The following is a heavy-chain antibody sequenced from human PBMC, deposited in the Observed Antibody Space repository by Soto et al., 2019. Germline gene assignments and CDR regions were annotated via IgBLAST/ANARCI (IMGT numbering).Heavy chain of an antibody. CDR3: SRDVVVGAKALHY. Sequence: EVQLVESGGGLGQPGGSLRLSCAASGFTFSNYWMTWVRQAPGKGLEWVANIKEDGSEKHYVDSVKGRFTISRDNAKNSLYLQVNSLRVEDTAVYFCSRDVVVGAKALHYWGQGALVTVSS. D-gene: IGHD2-15*01. J-gene: IGHJ4*02. V-gene: IGHV3-7*01. CDR2: IKEDGSEK. CDR1: GFTFSNYW.